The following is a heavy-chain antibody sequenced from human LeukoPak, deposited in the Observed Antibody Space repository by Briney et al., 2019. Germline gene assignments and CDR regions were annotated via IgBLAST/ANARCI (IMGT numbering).Heavy chain of an antibody. V-gene: IGHV3-23*01. Sequence: GGSLRLFCAASGFTFSSYAMSWVRQAPGKGLEWVSAISGSGGSTYYADSVKGRFTIPRDSSKNTLYLQMNSLRAEDTAVYYCAKDRYFQAGRAFDIWGLGTMVTVSS. CDR1: GFTFSSYA. CDR2: ISGSGGST. CDR3: AKDRYFQAGRAFDI. D-gene: IGHD3-16*02. J-gene: IGHJ3*02.